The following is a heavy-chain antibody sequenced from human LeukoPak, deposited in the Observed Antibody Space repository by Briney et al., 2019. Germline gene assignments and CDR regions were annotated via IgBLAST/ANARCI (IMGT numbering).Heavy chain of an antibody. Sequence: ASVKVSCTSSGYTFTIYYMRWVRQAPGQGLEWMGIINPSGGSTSYAQNFQGRVTMTRDTSTSTLYMELSSLRSEDTAVYYCARTPVDLATDYFDYWGQGTLVTVSS. CDR1: GYTFTIYY. CDR3: ARTPVDLATDYFDY. V-gene: IGHV1-46*01. J-gene: IGHJ4*02. CDR2: INPSGGST. D-gene: IGHD5-24*01.